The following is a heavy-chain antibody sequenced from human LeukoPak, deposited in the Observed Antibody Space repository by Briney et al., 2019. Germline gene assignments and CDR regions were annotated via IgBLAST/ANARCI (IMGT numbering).Heavy chain of an antibody. J-gene: IGHJ4*02. D-gene: IGHD3-22*01. Sequence: GGSLRLSCAASGLTVRDDYMIWIRQAPGKGLEWVSAIYSGGATYSAESVEGRFTASRDNSKNTVYLQMNSLRAEDTAVYYCAKRYYYDNSGLWDYWGQGTLVTVSS. V-gene: IGHV3-53*01. CDR3: AKRYYYDNSGLWDY. CDR1: GLTVRDDY. CDR2: IYSGGAT.